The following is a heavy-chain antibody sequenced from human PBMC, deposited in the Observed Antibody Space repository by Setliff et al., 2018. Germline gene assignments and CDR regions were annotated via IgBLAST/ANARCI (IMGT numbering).Heavy chain of an antibody. CDR2: IYHSGST. D-gene: IGHD3-10*01. Sequence: NPSETLSLTCAVSGYSISSGYYWGWIRQPPGKGLEWIGSIYHSGSTYYNPSLKSRVTISVDTSKNQFSLKLSSVTAADTAVYYCARIPTSGWFDPWGQGTLVTVSS. J-gene: IGHJ5*02. CDR3: ARIPTSGWFDP. CDR1: GYSISSGYY. V-gene: IGHV4-38-2*01.